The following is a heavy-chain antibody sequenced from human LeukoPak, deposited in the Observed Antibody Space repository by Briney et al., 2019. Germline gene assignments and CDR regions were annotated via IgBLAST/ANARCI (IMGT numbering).Heavy chain of an antibody. V-gene: IGHV4-59*01. CDR1: GGSISSYY. D-gene: IGHD6-19*01. CDR3: ARESSSGWSPFDY. Sequence: SETLSLTCTVSGGSISSYYWSWIRQPPGKGLEWIGYIYYSGSTNYNPSLKSRATISVDTSKNQFSLKLSSVTAADTAVYYCARESSSGWSPFDYWGQGTLVTVSS. J-gene: IGHJ4*02. CDR2: IYYSGST.